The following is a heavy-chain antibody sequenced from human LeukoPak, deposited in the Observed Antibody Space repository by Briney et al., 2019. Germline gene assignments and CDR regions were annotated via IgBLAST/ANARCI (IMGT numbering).Heavy chain of an antibody. D-gene: IGHD3-22*01. CDR3: ARDASRYYDSSGSLAG. J-gene: IGHJ4*02. CDR1: GYTFTSYD. CDR2: MNPNSGNT. V-gene: IGHV1-8*01. Sequence: ASVKVSCKASGYTFTSYDINWVRQATGQGLEWMGWMNPNSGNTGYAQKFQGRVTMTRNTSISTAYMELSSLRSEDTAVYYCARDASRYYDSSGSLAGWGQGTLVTVSS.